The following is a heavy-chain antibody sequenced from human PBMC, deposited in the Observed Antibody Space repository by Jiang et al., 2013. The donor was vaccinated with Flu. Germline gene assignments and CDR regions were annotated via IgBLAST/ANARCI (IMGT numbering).Heavy chain of an antibody. V-gene: IGHV6-1*01. J-gene: IGHJ4*02. CDR2: TYYRSKWYN. CDR3: ARDLKPSGGIAVAYYFDY. Sequence: QTLSLTCAISGDSVSSNSAAWNWIRQSPSRGLEWLGRTYYRSKWYNDYAVSVKSRITINPDTSKNQFSLQLNSVTPEDTAVYYCARDLKPSGGIAVAYYFDYWGQGTLVTVSS. CDR1: GDSVSSNSAA. D-gene: IGHD6-19*01.